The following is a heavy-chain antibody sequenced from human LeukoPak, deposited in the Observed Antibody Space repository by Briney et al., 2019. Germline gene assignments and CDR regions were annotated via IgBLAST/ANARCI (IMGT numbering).Heavy chain of an antibody. Sequence: PSETLSLTCAVYGGSFGGYYWSWIRQPPGKGLEWIGEINHSGSTNYNPSLKSRVTISVDTSKNQFSLKLSSVTAADTAVYYCARCDGYNILDYWGQGTLVTVSS. D-gene: IGHD2-21*01. V-gene: IGHV4-34*01. CDR2: INHSGST. CDR3: ARCDGYNILDY. J-gene: IGHJ4*02. CDR1: GGSFGGYY.